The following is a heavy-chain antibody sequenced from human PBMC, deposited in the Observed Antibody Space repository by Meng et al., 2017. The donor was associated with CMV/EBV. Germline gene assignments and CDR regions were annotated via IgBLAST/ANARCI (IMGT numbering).Heavy chain of an antibody. Sequence: ASVKVSCKASGYTFTGYYMYWVRQAPGQGLEWMGWINPNSGGTNYAQKFQGRVTMTRDTSISTAYMELSRLRSDDTAVYYCARENGVAGVEHFDYWGQGTLVTVSS. J-gene: IGHJ4*02. CDR2: INPNSGGT. CDR3: ARENGVAGVEHFDY. V-gene: IGHV1-2*02. CDR1: GYTFTGYY. D-gene: IGHD3-3*01.